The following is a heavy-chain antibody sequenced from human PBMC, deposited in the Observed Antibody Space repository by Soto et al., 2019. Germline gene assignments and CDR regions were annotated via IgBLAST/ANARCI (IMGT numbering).Heavy chain of an antibody. CDR3: ARDGGVNWFDP. J-gene: IGHJ5*02. CDR1: GYTFTNYG. CDR2: ISAYNGDT. V-gene: IGHV1-18*01. D-gene: IGHD3-16*01. Sequence: QVQLVQSGPEVKKPGASVKVSCKASGYTFTNYGISWVRQAPGQGLEWIGWISAYNGDTNYIQKLQGRVTMTTDTSSSTAYMELRNLRSDDTTVYYCARDGGVNWFDPWGQGTLVTVSS.